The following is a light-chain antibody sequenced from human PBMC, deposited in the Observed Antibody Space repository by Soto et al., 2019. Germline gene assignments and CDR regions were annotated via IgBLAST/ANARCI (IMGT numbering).Light chain of an antibody. V-gene: IGLV2-14*01. CDR1: SSDVGASNF. Sequence: QSALTQPASVSGSPGQSITISCTGTSSDVGASNFVSWFQQHPGQAPKLIISEVDNRPSGVSNRFSGSKSGNTASLTISRLQAEDEAHYYCNSYTNTSAGWVFGGGTKLTVL. J-gene: IGLJ3*02. CDR2: EVD. CDR3: NSYTNTSAGWV.